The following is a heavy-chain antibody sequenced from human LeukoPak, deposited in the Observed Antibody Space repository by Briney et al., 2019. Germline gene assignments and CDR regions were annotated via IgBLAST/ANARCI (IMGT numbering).Heavy chain of an antibody. V-gene: IGHV4-34*01. J-gene: IGHJ5*02. CDR1: GGSLSGYY. CDR2: INHSGST. CDR3: ARVLSWFDP. D-gene: IGHD3-10*01. Sequence: SETLSLTCAVYGGSLSGYYWSWIRQPPGKGLEWIGEINHSGSTNYNPSLKSRVTISVDTSKNQFSLKLSSVTAADTAVYYCARVLSWFDPWGQGTLVTVSS.